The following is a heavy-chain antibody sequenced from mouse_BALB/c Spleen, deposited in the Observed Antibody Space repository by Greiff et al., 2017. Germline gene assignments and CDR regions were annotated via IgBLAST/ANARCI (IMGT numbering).Heavy chain of an antibody. CDR3: ASARFAMDY. V-gene: IGHV1-7*01. CDR1: GYTFTSYW. CDR2: INPSTGYT. Sequence: QVQLKQSGAELAKPGASVKMSCKASGYTFTSYWMHWVKQRPGQGLEWIGYINPSTGYTEYNQKFKDKATLTADKSSSTAYMQLSSLTSEDSAVYYCASARFAMDYWGQGTSVTVSS. D-gene: IGHD3-1*01. J-gene: IGHJ4*01.